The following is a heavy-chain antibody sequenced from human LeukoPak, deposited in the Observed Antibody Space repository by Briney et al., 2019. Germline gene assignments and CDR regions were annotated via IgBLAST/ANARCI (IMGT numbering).Heavy chain of an antibody. Sequence: GGSLRLSCAASGLTFRSYAMSWVRQAPGKGLEWVSIINDSGGNTYYADSVKGRFTISRDNSKNTLFLQMSSLRAEDTAVYYCAKTSAGIRGGYFDYWGQGTLVTVSS. CDR3: AKTSAGIRGGYFDY. CDR1: GLTFRSYA. D-gene: IGHD3-10*01. CDR2: INDSGGNT. V-gene: IGHV3-23*01. J-gene: IGHJ4*02.